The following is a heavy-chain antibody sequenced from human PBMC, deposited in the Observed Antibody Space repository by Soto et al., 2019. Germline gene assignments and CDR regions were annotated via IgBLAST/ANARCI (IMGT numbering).Heavy chain of an antibody. CDR2: ISYDGSNK. V-gene: IGHV3-30*18. J-gene: IGHJ6*02. Sequence: HPGGSLRLSCAASGFTFSSYGMHWVRQAPGKGLEWVAVISYDGSNKYYADSVKGRFTISRDNSKNTLYLQMNSLRAEDTAVYYCAKVIDDFWSGPDVWGQGTTVTVSS. D-gene: IGHD3-3*01. CDR1: GFTFSSYG. CDR3: AKVIDDFWSGPDV.